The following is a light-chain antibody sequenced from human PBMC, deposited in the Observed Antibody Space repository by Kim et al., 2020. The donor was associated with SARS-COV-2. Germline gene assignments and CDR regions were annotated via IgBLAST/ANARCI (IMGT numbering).Light chain of an antibody. J-gene: IGKJ2*01. Sequence: DVQMTQSQSSLSTSIGDRVIITCQASQDITKSLNWYQHKPGKAPELLIYDASNLETGVPSRFSGSGSGTDFTFTINSLQPEDIATYFCQQYGNLPYTFGQGTKLEI. CDR2: DAS. CDR3: QQYGNLPYT. V-gene: IGKV1-33*01. CDR1: QDITKS.